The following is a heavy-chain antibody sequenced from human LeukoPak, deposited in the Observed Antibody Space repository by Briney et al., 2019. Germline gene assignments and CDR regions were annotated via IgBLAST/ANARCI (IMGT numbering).Heavy chain of an antibody. CDR1: VCTFSSYA. CDR3: ARDPLFDWSKRGFDNWFDP. J-gene: IGHJ5*02. CDR2: IIPIFGTA. Sequence: ASVNVSCKASVCTFSSYAISWVRQAPGQGLEWMGGIIPIFGTANYAQKFQGRVTITADESTSTAYMELSSLRSEDTAVYYCARDPLFDWSKRGFDNWFDPWGQGTLVTVSS. V-gene: IGHV1-69*13. D-gene: IGHD3-9*01.